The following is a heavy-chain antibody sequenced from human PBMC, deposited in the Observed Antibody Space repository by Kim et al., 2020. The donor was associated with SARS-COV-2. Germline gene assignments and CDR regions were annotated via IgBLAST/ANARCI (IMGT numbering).Heavy chain of an antibody. D-gene: IGHD2-15*01. CDR3: ARVSEGYCSGGSCPDLVDY. Sequence: GGSLRLSCAASGFTFSSYSMNWVRQAPGKGLEWVSYISSSSTIYYADSVKGRFTISRDNAKNSLYLQMNSLRDEDTAVYYCARVSEGYCSGGSCPDLVDYWGQGTLVTVSS. J-gene: IGHJ4*02. V-gene: IGHV3-48*02. CDR2: ISSSSTI. CDR1: GFTFSSYS.